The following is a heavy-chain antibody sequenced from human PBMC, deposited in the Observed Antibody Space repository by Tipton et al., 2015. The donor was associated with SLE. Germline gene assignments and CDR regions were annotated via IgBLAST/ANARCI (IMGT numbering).Heavy chain of an antibody. D-gene: IGHD1-26*01. J-gene: IGHJ6*02. V-gene: IGHV4-59*11. CDR1: GAPISRHY. CDR2: IYYSGST. CDR3: ARAGYSGSYYGYYYYGMDV. Sequence: GLVKPSETLSLTCSVSGAPISRHYWSWIRQPPGKGLEWIGYIYYSGSTNYNPSLKSRVTISVDTSKNQFSLKLSSVTAADTAVYYCARAGYSGSYYGYYYYGMDVWGQGTTVTVSS.